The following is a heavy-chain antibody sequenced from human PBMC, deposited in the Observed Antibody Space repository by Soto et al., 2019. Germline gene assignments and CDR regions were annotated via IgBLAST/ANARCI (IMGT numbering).Heavy chain of an antibody. CDR1: GGSFSDYC. J-gene: IGHJ5*02. CDR2: VDHGGTT. Sequence: SETLSLTCTVYGGSFSDYCWSWIRQPPGKGLEWIGEVDHGGTTNFNPSLKSRVTISMNKSEKKFSLKLTSVTAADTAVYYCARQDPFNTGWHFDPWGQGTLVTVSS. CDR3: ARQDPFNTGWHFDP. D-gene: IGHD6-19*01. V-gene: IGHV4-34*01.